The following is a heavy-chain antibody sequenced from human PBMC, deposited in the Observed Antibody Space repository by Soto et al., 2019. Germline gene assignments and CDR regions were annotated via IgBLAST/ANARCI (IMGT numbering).Heavy chain of an antibody. CDR1: GGSISPYY. V-gene: IGHV4-59*01. J-gene: IGHJ4*02. Sequence: SETLSLTCTVSGGSISPYYWSWIRQPPGKGLEWIGYIYYSGSTNYNPSLKSRVTISVDTSKNQFSLKLSSVTAADTAVYYCARVIGYYDSSGFYPYVDFWGQGTLVTVSS. D-gene: IGHD3-22*01. CDR2: IYYSGST. CDR3: ARVIGYYDSSGFYPYVDF.